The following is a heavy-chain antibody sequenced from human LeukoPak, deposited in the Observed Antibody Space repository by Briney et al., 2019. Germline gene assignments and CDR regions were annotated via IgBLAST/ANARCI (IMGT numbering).Heavy chain of an antibody. V-gene: IGHV3-15*01. J-gene: IGHJ4*02. CDR1: GFTFSNAW. CDR3: TTYTSSTSRD. D-gene: IGHD2-2*01. CDR2: IKSNTEGGTT. Sequence: PGGSLRLSCAASGFTFSNAWMTWVRQAPGKGLEWVGRIKSNTEGGTTDYAAPVKGRFTISRDDSKNTLYLQLNSLKTEDTAIYYCTTYTSSTSRDWGQGTLVTVSS.